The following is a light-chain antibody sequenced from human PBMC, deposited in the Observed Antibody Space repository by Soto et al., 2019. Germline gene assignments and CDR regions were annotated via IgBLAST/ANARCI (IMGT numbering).Light chain of an antibody. CDR2: DAS. Sequence: EIVLTHSPGTLSLSTGERATLSCRASQSVFNNHIGWYQQKPGQAPRLLIFDASIRVPTTPARFSGSVSGTELTLTISSLESEDFAVYFCQQYGDRPRTFGQGTKVDIK. J-gene: IGKJ1*01. CDR1: QSVFNNH. CDR3: QQYGDRPRT. V-gene: IGKV3-20*01.